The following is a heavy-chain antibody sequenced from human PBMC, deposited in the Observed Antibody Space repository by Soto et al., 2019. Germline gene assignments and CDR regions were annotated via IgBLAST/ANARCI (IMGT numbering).Heavy chain of an antibody. CDR1: GGTFSSYA. V-gene: IGHV1-69*13. D-gene: IGHD3-10*01. Sequence: SVKVSCKASGGTFSSYAISWVRQAPGQGLEWMGGIIPIFGTANYAQKFQGRVTITADESTSTAYMELSSLRSEDTAVYYCARDRGYYGSGSYEYYYYSMDVWGQGTTVTVSS. CDR3: ARDRGYYGSGSYEYYYYSMDV. J-gene: IGHJ6*02. CDR2: IIPIFGTA.